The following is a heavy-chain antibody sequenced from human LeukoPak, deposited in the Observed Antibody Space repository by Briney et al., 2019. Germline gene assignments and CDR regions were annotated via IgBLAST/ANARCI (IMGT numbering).Heavy chain of an antibody. CDR1: GGSISSSSYY. V-gene: IGHV4-39*01. CDR2: IYYSGST. CDR3: ARLSGGDIVATIPHYYYGMDV. D-gene: IGHD5-12*01. J-gene: IGHJ6*02. Sequence: SETLSLTCTVSGGSISSSSYYWGWIRQPPGKGLEWIGSIYYSGSTYYNPSLKSRVTISVDTSKNQFSLKLSSVPAADTAVYYCARLSGGDIVATIPHYYYGMDVWGQGTTVTVSS.